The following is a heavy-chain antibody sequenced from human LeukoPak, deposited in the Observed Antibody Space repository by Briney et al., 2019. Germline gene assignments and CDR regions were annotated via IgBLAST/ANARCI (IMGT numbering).Heavy chain of an antibody. CDR3: ARQPHPQS. V-gene: IGHV4-39*01. Sequence: SETLSLTCTVSGGSFNFNNYYWGWIRQPPGKGLEWIGSIYYTGSTYYNPSLKSRVTISVDTSKNQFSLKLSSVTAADTAVYYCARQPHPQSWGQGTLVTVSS. CDR1: GGSFNFNNYY. CDR2: IYYTGST. J-gene: IGHJ4*02.